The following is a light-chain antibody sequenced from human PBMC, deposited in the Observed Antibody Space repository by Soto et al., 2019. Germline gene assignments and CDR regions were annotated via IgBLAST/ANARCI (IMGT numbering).Light chain of an antibody. CDR2: DVT. CDR3: SSYSTSFFYV. Sequence: QSALTQPASVSGSPGQSITISCTGTSSDIGDYDYVSWYQHLPGKAPKLLIFDVTHRPSGVSDRFSGSKSGNTASLTISGVRPEDEADYYCSSYSTSFFYVFGTGTKVTVL. V-gene: IGLV2-14*01. J-gene: IGLJ1*01. CDR1: SSDIGDYDY.